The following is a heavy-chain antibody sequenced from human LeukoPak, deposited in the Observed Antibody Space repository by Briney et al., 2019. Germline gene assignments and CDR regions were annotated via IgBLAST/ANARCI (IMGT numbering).Heavy chain of an antibody. CDR3: ARGGYKQQLARGAFDI. CDR1: GGSISSYY. J-gene: IGHJ3*02. Sequence: PSETLSLTCTVSGGSISSYYWSWIRQPAGKGLEWIGRIYTSGSTNYNPSLKSRVTMSVDTSKNQFSLKLSSVTAADTAVYYCARGGYKQQLARGAFDIWGQGTMVTVSS. D-gene: IGHD3-10*01. V-gene: IGHV4-4*07. CDR2: IYTSGST.